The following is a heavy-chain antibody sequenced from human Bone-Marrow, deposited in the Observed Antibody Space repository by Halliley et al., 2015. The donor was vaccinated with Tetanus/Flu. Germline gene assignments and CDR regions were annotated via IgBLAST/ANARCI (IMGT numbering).Heavy chain of an antibody. CDR3: ARHLPYSSGWYDY. V-gene: IGHV4-61*07. CDR2: ST. D-gene: IGHD6-19*01. J-gene: IGHJ4*02. Sequence: STNYNRSLKRRVTISVDTSKNQFSLKLNSVTAADTAVYYCARHLPYSSGWYDYWGQGILV.